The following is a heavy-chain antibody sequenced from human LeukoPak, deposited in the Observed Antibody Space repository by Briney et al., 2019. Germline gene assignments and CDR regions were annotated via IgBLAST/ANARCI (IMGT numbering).Heavy chain of an antibody. Sequence: SETLSLTCTVSGGSISTYYWSWIRQPPGKELKWIAYVYYSGSTNYNPSLKSRVTISVDTSKNQFSLKLSSMTAADTAVYYCARGRAVPGTPIDYWGQGTLVTVSS. J-gene: IGHJ4*02. CDR1: GGSISTYY. CDR2: VYYSGST. D-gene: IGHD6-19*01. CDR3: ARGRAVPGTPIDY. V-gene: IGHV4-59*01.